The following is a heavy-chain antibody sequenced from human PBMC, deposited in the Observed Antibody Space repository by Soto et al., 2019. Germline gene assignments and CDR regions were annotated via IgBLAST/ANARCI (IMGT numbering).Heavy chain of an antibody. J-gene: IGHJ4*02. CDR1: GVSVNSRNCY. V-gene: IGHV4-61*01. Sequence: SETLSLTCTVSGVSVNSRNCYWSCIRLPPGKGLEWIGYLYYSGIVNYNPSLKSRVSISSDTSKNQVSLKLNSVAAADTALYYCARLDLTYYLDYWGQGALVTVSS. CDR3: ARLDLTYYLDY. D-gene: IGHD3-3*01. CDR2: LYYSGIV.